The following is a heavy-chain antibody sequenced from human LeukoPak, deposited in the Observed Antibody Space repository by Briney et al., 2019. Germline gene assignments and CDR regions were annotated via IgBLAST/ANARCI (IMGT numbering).Heavy chain of an antibody. V-gene: IGHV1-69*05. CDR3: AREDVDIVATEVPREDYFDY. D-gene: IGHD5-12*01. CDR1: GGTFSSYA. Sequence: GASVKVSCKASGGTFSSYAISWLRQAPGQGLEWMGRIIPIFGTANYAQKFQGRVTITTDESTSTAYMELSSLRSEDTAVYYCAREDVDIVATEVPREDYFDYWGQGTLVTVSS. J-gene: IGHJ4*02. CDR2: IIPIFGTA.